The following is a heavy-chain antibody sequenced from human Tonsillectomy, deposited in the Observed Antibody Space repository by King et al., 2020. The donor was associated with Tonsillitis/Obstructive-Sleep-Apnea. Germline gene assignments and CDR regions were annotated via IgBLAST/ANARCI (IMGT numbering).Heavy chain of an antibody. CDR1: GFTVSSNY. Sequence: VQLVESGGGLVQPGGSLRLSCAASGFTVSSNYMSWVRQAPGKGLEWVSVIYSGGSTYYADSVKGRFTNSRDNSKNMLYLQMNSLRAEDTAVYYCARAGHADAFDIWGQGTMVTVSS. CDR2: IYSGGST. CDR3: ARAGHADAFDI. J-gene: IGHJ3*02. V-gene: IGHV3-66*01.